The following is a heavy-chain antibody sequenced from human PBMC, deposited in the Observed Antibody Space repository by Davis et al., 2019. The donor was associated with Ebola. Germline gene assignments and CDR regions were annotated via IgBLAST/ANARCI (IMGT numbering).Heavy chain of an antibody. CDR2: IKSKTDGGTA. J-gene: IGHJ4*02. V-gene: IGHV3-15*01. Sequence: GESLKISCAASGFTFSNAWMSWVRQAPGKGLEWVGRIKSKTDGGTADYAAPVKTRFTISRDDSKNTLYLQMDSLKTEDTAVYYCSTSVSDSGRSYYWGQGTLVTVSS. CDR1: GFTFSNAW. CDR3: STSVSDSGRSYY. D-gene: IGHD2-15*01.